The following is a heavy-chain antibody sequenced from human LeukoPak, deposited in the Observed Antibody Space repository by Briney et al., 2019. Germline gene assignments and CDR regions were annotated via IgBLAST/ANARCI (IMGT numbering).Heavy chain of an antibody. CDR1: GFTFSSYG. CDR2: IWYDGSNK. D-gene: IGHD2-2*01. J-gene: IGHJ4*02. Sequence: PGRSLRLSCAASGFTFSSYGMHWVRQAPGKGLEWVAVIWYDGSNKYYADSVKGRFTISRDNSKNTLYLQMNSLRAEDTAVYYCARGRLRGSTSDYFDYWGQGTQVTVSS. V-gene: IGHV3-33*01. CDR3: ARGRLRGSTSDYFDY.